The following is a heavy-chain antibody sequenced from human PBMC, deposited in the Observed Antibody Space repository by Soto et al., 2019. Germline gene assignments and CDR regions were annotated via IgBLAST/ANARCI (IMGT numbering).Heavy chain of an antibody. CDR1: GFTFSSYG. V-gene: IGHV3-30*18. J-gene: IGHJ3*02. CDR3: AKAGAITMIVVVGETDAFDI. CDR2: ISYDGSNK. D-gene: IGHD3-22*01. Sequence: QSGGSLRLSCGASGFTFSSYGMHWVRQAPGKGLEWVAVISYDGSNKYYADSVKGRFTISRDNSKNTLYLQMNSLRAEDTAVYYCAKAGAITMIVVVGETDAFDIRGQGTMVTVS.